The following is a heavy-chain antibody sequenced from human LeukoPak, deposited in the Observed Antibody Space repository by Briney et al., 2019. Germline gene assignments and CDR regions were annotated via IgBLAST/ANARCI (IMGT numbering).Heavy chain of an antibody. CDR2: IWYDGSNK. D-gene: IGHD3-10*01. CDR3: ARGGSYYPDY. J-gene: IGHJ4*02. Sequence: GGSLRLSCAGSGFTVTSSHMSWVRQAPGKGLEWVAFIWYDGSNKFYADSVKGRFTISRDNSKNTLYLQMNSLRADDTAVYYCARGGSYYPDYWGQGTLVTVSS. V-gene: IGHV3-33*08. CDR1: GFTVTSSH.